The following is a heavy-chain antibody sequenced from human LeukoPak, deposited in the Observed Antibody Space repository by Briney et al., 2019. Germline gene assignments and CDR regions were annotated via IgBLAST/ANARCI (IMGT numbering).Heavy chain of an antibody. D-gene: IGHD3-3*01. CDR2: TYYRSKWYN. J-gene: IGHJ6*02. Sequence: SQTLSLTCAISGDSVSSNSAAWNWIRQSPSRGLEWLGRTYYRSKWYNDYAVSVKSRITINPDTSKNQFSLKLSSVTAADTAVYYCARDDKRITIFGVVNLMDVWGQGTTVNVAS. CDR3: ARDDKRITIFGVVNLMDV. V-gene: IGHV6-1*01. CDR1: GDSVSSNSAA.